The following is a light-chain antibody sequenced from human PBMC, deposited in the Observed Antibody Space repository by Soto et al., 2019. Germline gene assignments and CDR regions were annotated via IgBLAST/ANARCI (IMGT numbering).Light chain of an antibody. Sequence: ELVLTQSPGPLSLSPGESATLSCRASQSVSSNFLAWYQQKPGQAPRFLIYGASSRATGIPDRFSGSGSGTDFTLTISRLEPEDFAVYYCQQYGSSLRTFGQGTKVEIK. V-gene: IGKV3-20*01. CDR2: GAS. CDR3: QQYGSSLRT. J-gene: IGKJ1*01. CDR1: QSVSSNF.